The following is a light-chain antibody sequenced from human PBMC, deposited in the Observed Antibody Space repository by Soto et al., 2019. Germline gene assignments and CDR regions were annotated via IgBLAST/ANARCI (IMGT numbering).Light chain of an antibody. CDR3: YSYAGSSTLWV. CDR2: EVS. V-gene: IGLV2-23*02. J-gene: IGLJ1*01. CDR1: SSDVGSYNL. Sequence: QSALTQPASVSGSPGQSITISCTGTSSDVGSYNLVSWYQQHPGKAPKLMIYEVSKRPSGVSNRFSGSKSGNTASLTISGLQAEDEADYYCYSYAGSSTLWVFGTGTKATVL.